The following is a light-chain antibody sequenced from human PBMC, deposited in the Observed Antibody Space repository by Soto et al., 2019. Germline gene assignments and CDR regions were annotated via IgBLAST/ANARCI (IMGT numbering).Light chain of an antibody. CDR1: SRDIGIYNY. CDR2: EVS. Sequence: QSVLTQPPSASGSPGQSVTISCTGSSRDIGIYNYVSWYQQHPGKAPKLMIYEVSERPSGVTDRFSGSKSGNTASLTVTGLQAEDEADYFCSSYAGINNLIFGGGTKLTVL. J-gene: IGLJ2*01. CDR3: SSYAGINNLI. V-gene: IGLV2-8*01.